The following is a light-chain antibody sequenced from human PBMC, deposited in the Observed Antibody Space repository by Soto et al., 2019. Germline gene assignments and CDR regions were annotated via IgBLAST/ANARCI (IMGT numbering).Light chain of an antibody. V-gene: IGKV1-39*01. CDR3: QQNYSPPLT. CDR2: RSS. CDR1: QSIAMF. Sequence: DIQMTQSPSSLSASVGDTVIITCRASQSIAMFSSWYQQKPGKAPTLLIYRSSTLQNGVPSRFSGSGSGTYFTLTISSLQLEDFATYYCQQNYSPPLTFGGGPKVEMK. J-gene: IGKJ4*01.